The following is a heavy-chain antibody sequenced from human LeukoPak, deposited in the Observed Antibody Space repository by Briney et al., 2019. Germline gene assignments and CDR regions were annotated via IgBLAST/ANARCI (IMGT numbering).Heavy chain of an antibody. V-gene: IGHV1-8*02. Sequence: GGSLKISCKGSGYNFTSYWIGWGRQATGEGLEWMGWMNPNSGNTGYAQNFQGRVTMTRNTSISTAYMELSSLRSEDTAVYFCARIIAGEWFDPWGQGTLVTVSS. J-gene: IGHJ5*02. D-gene: IGHD1-14*01. CDR2: MNPNSGNT. CDR1: GYNFTSYW. CDR3: ARIIAGEWFDP.